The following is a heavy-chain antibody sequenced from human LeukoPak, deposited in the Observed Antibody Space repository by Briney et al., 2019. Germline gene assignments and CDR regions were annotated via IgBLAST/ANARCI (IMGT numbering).Heavy chain of an antibody. CDR3: ARDHLVGGRKKNYYYYYSMDV. J-gene: IGHJ6*02. Sequence: SETLSLTCTVSGGSISSYYWSWIRQPPGKGLEWIGYIYYSGSTNYNPSLKSRVTISVDTSKNQFSLKLSSVTAADTAVYYCARDHLVGGRKKNYYYYYSMDVWGQGTTVTVSS. V-gene: IGHV4-59*01. D-gene: IGHD2-2*01. CDR2: IYYSGST. CDR1: GGSISSYY.